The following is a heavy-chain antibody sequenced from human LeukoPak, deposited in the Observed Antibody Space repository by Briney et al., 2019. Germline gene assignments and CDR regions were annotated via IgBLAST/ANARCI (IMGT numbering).Heavy chain of an antibody. CDR3: VRASYDISDY. V-gene: IGHV3-74*01. D-gene: IGHD3-9*01. CDR1: GFSFSSYW. CDR2: INSDGSSA. Sequence: GGSLRLSCAASGFSFSSYWMHWVRQAPGKGLVWVSRINSDGSSATYADSVKGRFTISRDNAKNTLYLQINSLRAEDTAVYYCVRASYDISDYWGQGTLVTVSS. J-gene: IGHJ4*02.